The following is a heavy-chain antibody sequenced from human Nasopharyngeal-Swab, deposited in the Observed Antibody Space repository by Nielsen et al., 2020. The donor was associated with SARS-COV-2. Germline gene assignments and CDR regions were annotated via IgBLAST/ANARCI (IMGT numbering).Heavy chain of an antibody. CDR3: ARVSIFGVATNTHWFDP. V-gene: IGHV4-61*01. D-gene: IGHD3-3*01. J-gene: IGHJ5*02. Sequence: LRLSCTVFGGSVSSGSYYWSWIRQPPGKGLEWIGYIYYSGSTNYNPSLKSRVTISVDTSKNQFSLKLSSVTAADTAVYYCARVSIFGVATNTHWFDPWGQGTLVTVSS. CDR2: IYYSGST. CDR1: GGSVSSGSYY.